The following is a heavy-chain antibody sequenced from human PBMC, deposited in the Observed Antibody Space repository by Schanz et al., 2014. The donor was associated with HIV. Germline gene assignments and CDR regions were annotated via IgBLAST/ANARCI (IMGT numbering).Heavy chain of an antibody. CDR3: AKEEQQLGGVGGYHFDY. Sequence: VQLVESGGGLVQPGRSLRLSCAASGFTFDDFAMHWVRQAPGKGLEWVAVISYDGSNKYYADSVKGRFTISRDISKNTLYLQMNSLRAEDTAVYYCAKEEQQLGGVGGYHFDYWGQGTLVTVSS. CDR1: GFTFDDFA. D-gene: IGHD6-13*01. CDR2: ISYDGSNK. V-gene: IGHV3-30*18. J-gene: IGHJ4*02.